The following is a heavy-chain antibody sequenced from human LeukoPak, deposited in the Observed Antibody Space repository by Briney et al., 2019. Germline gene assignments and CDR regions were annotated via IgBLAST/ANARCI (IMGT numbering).Heavy chain of an antibody. J-gene: IGHJ4*02. CDR1: GTAFSDWW. CDR2: IRQDGSDK. Sequence: QPGGSLRLSCAASGTAFSDWWMSWVRQAPGKGMEWVANIRQDGSDKNYVDSVKGRFTISRDNAKSSLWLQMNSLRAEDTAVYYCAGGQRLGYWGQGTLVSVSS. D-gene: IGHD4-11*01. V-gene: IGHV3-7*04. CDR3: AGGQRLGY.